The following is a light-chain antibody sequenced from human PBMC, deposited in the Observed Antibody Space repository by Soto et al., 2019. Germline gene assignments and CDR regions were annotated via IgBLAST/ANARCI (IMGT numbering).Light chain of an antibody. J-gene: IGKJ3*01. Sequence: DIQMTQSPSSLSASVADRVTITCRASQSISSYLNWYQQKPGKAPKLLIYAASSLQSGVPSRFSGSGSGTDFTLTISSLQPEDFATYYCQQSYSTPRWTFGPGTKVDIK. CDR2: AAS. CDR1: QSISSY. V-gene: IGKV1-39*01. CDR3: QQSYSTPRWT.